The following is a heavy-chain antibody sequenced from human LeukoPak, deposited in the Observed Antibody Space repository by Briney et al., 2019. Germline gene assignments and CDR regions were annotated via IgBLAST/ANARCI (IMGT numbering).Heavy chain of an antibody. CDR2: ISGSGDST. CDR1: GFTFSTYA. D-gene: IGHD3-22*01. V-gene: IGHV3-23*01. Sequence: GGSLRLSCAASGFTFSTYAVNWVRQAPGKGLEWVSTISGSGDSTYYADSVKGRFTISRDNSKNTLYLQMNSLRAEDTAVYYCAKGDSSGYKWGQGTLVTVSS. CDR3: AKGDSSGYK. J-gene: IGHJ4*02.